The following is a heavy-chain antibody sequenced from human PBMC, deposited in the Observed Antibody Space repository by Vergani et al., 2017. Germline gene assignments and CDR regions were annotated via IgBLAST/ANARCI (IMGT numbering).Heavy chain of an antibody. CDR2: IYYSGST. Sequence: QVQLQESGPGLVKPSETLSHTCTVSGGSISSYYWSWIRQPPGKGLEWIGYIYYSGSTNYNPSLKSRVTISVDTSKNQFSLKLSSVTAADTAVYYCARERVAAAAGNWYFDLWGRGTLVTVSS. V-gene: IGHV4-59*01. CDR3: ARERVAAAAGNWYFDL. J-gene: IGHJ2*01. CDR1: GGSISSYY. D-gene: IGHD6-13*01.